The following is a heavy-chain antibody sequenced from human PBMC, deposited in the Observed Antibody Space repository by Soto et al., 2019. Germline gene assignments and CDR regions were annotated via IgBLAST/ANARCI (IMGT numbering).Heavy chain of an antibody. CDR2: IIPIFGTA. V-gene: IGHV1-69*13. Sequence: ASVKVSCKASRVAFSKFIVTWVRQAPGLGLEWVGGIIPIFGTANYAQKFQGRVTITADESTSTSYMEVNNLRSEDTAVYYCAKVRYSSPMGYYYGMDVWGQGTTVTVS. J-gene: IGHJ6*02. D-gene: IGHD6-19*01. CDR3: AKVRYSSPMGYYYGMDV. CDR1: RVAFSKFI.